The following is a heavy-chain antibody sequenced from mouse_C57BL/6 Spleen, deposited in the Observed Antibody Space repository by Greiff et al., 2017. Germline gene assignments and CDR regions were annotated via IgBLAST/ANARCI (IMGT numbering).Heavy chain of an antibody. CDR3: ARNDYDDYFDY. V-gene: IGHV3-6*01. CDR2: ISYDGSN. D-gene: IGHD2-4*01. Sequence: EVKLMESGPGLVKPSQSLSLTCSVTGYSITSGYYWNWIRQFPGNKLEWMGYISYDGSNNYNPSLKNRVSITRDTSKNQFFLKLNSVTTEDTATYYCARNDYDDYFDYGGQGTTRTVSS. J-gene: IGHJ2*01. CDR1: GYSITSGYY.